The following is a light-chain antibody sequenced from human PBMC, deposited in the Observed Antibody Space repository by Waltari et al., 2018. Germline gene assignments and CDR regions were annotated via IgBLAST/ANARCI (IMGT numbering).Light chain of an antibody. Sequence: QSALTQPASVSGSPGQSITISCTGTSSDVGNYNLVSWYQQYPGKAPKVMIYDDNRRPSGVSDRFSGSKSGNTAYLTISGVQAEDEADYYCCSYAGSYTWVVGGGTKLTVL. CDR2: DDN. CDR3: CSYAGSYTWV. V-gene: IGLV2-23*01. CDR1: SSDVGNYNL. J-gene: IGLJ2*01.